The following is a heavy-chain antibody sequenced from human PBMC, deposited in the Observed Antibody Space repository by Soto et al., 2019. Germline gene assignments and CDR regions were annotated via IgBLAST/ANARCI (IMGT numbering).Heavy chain of an antibody. Sequence: DVQLVESGGGLVQRGGSLRLSCAASGFTFSSYSMNWVRQAPGKGLEWVSYISSSSTDIFYADSVRGRFIVSRDDAKNSLYLQMNTLRDEETAVYYCARTFSSSWSSFYNYALDVWGQGTPVTVSS. CDR2: ISSSSTDI. D-gene: IGHD6-13*01. J-gene: IGHJ6*01. CDR3: ARTFSSSWSSFYNYALDV. CDR1: GFTFSSYS. V-gene: IGHV3-48*02.